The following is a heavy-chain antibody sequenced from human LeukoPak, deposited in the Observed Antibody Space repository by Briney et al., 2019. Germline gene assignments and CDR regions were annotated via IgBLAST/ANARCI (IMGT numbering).Heavy chain of an antibody. J-gene: IGHJ4*02. CDR2: IYHSGST. D-gene: IGHD5/OR15-5a*01. CDR3: ARDSVGQPDY. CDR1: GGSISSGGYY. Sequence: SQTLSLTCTVSGGSISSGGYYWSWIRQPPGKGLEWIGYIYHSGSTYYNPSLKSRVTISVDRSKNQFSLKLSSVTAADTAVYYCARDSVGQPDYWGQGTLVTVSS. V-gene: IGHV4-30-2*01.